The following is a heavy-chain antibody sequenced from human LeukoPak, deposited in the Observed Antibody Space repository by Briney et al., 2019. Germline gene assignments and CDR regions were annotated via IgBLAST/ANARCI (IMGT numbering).Heavy chain of an antibody. Sequence: ASVKVSCKASGGTFSSYAISWVRQAPGQGLEWMGRIIPILGIANYAQKFQGRVTITADKSTSTAYMELSSLRSEDTAVYYCARVPRILEWLEVTAEIYGMDVWGQGTTVTVSS. V-gene: IGHV1-69*04. CDR2: IIPILGIA. CDR3: ARVPRILEWLEVTAEIYGMDV. CDR1: GGTFSSYA. D-gene: IGHD3-3*01. J-gene: IGHJ6*02.